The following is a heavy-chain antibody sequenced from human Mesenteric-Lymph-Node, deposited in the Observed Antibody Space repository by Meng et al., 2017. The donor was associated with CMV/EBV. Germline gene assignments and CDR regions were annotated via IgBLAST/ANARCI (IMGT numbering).Heavy chain of an antibody. V-gene: IGHV4-34*01. Sequence: ESLKISCAVSGGSFSGFYWNWIRQSPGKGLEWIGEINHGGRTHYNPSLKSRLTISVDTSENRFSLKLSSVTAADTAVYYCARMRFLEWSHYFDYWGQGTLVTVSS. CDR3: ARMRFLEWSHYFDY. CDR2: INHGGRT. J-gene: IGHJ4*02. D-gene: IGHD3-3*01. CDR1: GGSFSGFY.